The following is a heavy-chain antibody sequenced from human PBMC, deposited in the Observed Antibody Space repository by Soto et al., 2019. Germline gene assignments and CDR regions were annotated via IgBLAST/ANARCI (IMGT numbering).Heavy chain of an antibody. CDR2: VYYSGST. J-gene: IGHJ4*02. V-gene: IGHV4-30-4*01. D-gene: IGHD3-9*01. CDR1: GGSISSYY. Sequence: SETLSLTCTVSGGSISSYYWSWIRQPPGKGLEWIGYVYYSGSTYYNPSLKSRVTISVDTSKNQFSLKLSSVTAADTAVYYCARDTLTGYYRPYFDYWGQGTLVTVSS. CDR3: ARDTLTGYYRPYFDY.